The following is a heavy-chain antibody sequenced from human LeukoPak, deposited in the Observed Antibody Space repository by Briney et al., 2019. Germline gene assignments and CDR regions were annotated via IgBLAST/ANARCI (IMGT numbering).Heavy chain of an antibody. Sequence: GGSLRLSCAVSGFTVSTNYMSWVRQAPGKGLEWVSIIYADGRTFYAASVKGRFTISRDDSQNTLSLQMNGLRAEDSAVYYCTRVVGGTASIDYCDYWGQGTLVPVSS. CDR3: TRVVGGTASIDYCDY. J-gene: IGHJ4*02. V-gene: IGHV3-66*01. CDR2: IYADGRT. CDR1: GFTVSTNY. D-gene: IGHD2-21*01.